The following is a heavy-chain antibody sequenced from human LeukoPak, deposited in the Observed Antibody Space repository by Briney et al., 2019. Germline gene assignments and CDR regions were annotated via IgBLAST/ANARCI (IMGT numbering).Heavy chain of an antibody. D-gene: IGHD3-9*01. V-gene: IGHV3-30-3*01. J-gene: IGHJ6*02. CDR2: ISYDGSNK. Sequence: PGGSLRLSCAASGFTFSSYAMHWVRQAPGKGLEWVAVISYDGSNKYYADSVKGRFTISGDNSKNTLYLQMNSLRAEDTAVYYCARDHILTGYYKGEKYYGMDVWGQGTTVTVSS. CDR3: ARDHILTGYYKGEKYYGMDV. CDR1: GFTFSSYA.